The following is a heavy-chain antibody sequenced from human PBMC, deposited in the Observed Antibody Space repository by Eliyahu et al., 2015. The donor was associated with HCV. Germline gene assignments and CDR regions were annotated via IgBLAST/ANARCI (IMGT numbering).Heavy chain of an antibody. J-gene: IGHJ4*02. CDR2: INSDGSST. V-gene: IGHV3-74*01. CDR3: TRGGGTSDY. CDR1: GFTFNDXW. Sequence: EVQLVESGGGLVQPGESLRLSCAASGFTFNDXWMHWVRQVPGKGLVWVSRINSDGSSTSYADSVRGRFTISRDNAKNTLYLQMNSLRAEDTAVYYCTRGGGTSDYWGQGTLVTVSS. D-gene: IGHD3-16*01.